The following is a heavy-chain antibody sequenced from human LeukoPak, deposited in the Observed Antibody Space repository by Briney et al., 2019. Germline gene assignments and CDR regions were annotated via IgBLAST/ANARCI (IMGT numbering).Heavy chain of an antibody. V-gene: IGHV3-66*01. CDR2: IYSGGST. D-gene: IGHD6-13*01. CDR3: AREAASIAADHIIDY. J-gene: IGHJ4*02. CDR1: GFTVSSNY. Sequence: GGSLRLSCAASGFTVSSNYMSWVRQAPGKGLEWVSVIYSGGSTYYADSVKGRFTISRDNSKNTLYLQMNSLRAEDTAVYYCAREAASIAADHIIDYWGQGTLVTVSS.